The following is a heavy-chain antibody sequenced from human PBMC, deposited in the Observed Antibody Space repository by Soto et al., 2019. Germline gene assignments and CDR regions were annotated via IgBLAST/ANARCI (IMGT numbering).Heavy chain of an antibody. V-gene: IGHV3-7*05. CDR3: VVATSTFGI. D-gene: IGHD2-21*02. Sequence: EVQLVESGGGLVQPGGSLRLSCEGSGFTFSNYWMNWVRQAPGKGLEWVANIKQDGSEKNYVDSVKGRFTISRDNAKNSRYRQMNSLGVEDSAVVYCVVATSTFGIWGQGAMVSVSS. CDR2: IKQDGSEK. CDR1: GFTFSNYW. J-gene: IGHJ3*02.